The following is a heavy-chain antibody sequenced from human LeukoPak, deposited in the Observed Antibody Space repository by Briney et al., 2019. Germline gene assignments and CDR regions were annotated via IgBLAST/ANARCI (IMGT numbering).Heavy chain of an antibody. V-gene: IGHV4-34*01. Sequence: SETLSLTCAVSGGSLSGYYWTWIRQPPGKGLEWIGEINHSGSTSYNPSLKSRVTISVDTSKKQFFLKLNSVTAADTAVYYCARVLRYFDWSPPGGYWGQGTLVTVSS. CDR3: ARVLRYFDWSPPGGY. D-gene: IGHD3-9*01. CDR2: INHSGST. J-gene: IGHJ4*02. CDR1: GGSLSGYY.